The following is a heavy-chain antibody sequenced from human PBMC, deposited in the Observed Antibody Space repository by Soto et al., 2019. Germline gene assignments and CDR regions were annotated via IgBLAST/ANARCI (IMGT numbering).Heavy chain of an antibody. Sequence: GGSLRLSCAASVITLSSYAMRWVRQAPGKGPEWVSGISASGGSTSYADSVKGRFTISRDNSKNTLYLQMNSLRADDTAVYHCAKGQNGGTYRFYFDYWGQGALVTVSS. J-gene: IGHJ4*02. V-gene: IGHV3-23*01. CDR2: ISASGGST. D-gene: IGHD1-26*01. CDR1: VITLSSYA. CDR3: AKGQNGGTYRFYFDY.